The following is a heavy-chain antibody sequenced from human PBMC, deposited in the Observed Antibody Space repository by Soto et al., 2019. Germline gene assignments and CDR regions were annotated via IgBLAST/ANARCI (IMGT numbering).Heavy chain of an antibody. J-gene: IGHJ4*02. CDR1: GFTFSSYW. CDR2: IKQDGSEK. D-gene: IGHD3-22*01. Sequence: GGSLRLSCAASGFTFSSYWMSWVRQAPGKGLEWVANIKQDGSEKYYVDSVKGRFTISRDNAKNSLYLQMNSLRAEDTAVYYCARDLLYDSSGYYTGTFDYWGQGTLVTVSS. CDR3: ARDLLYDSSGYYTGTFDY. V-gene: IGHV3-7*05.